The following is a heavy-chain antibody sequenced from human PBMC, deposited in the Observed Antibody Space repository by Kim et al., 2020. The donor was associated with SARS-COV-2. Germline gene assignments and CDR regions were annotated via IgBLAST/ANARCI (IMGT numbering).Heavy chain of an antibody. CDR2: FSVVVGAP. CDR3: AKWGGLAGLNY. J-gene: IGHJ4*02. V-gene: IGHV3-23*01. D-gene: IGHD3-16*01. Sequence: GGSLRLSCAASGFTFSSYAMSWVRQAQGKGLEWVSPFSVVVGAPSYADPGKGRFPFSRANSKTPLFLQMNALGAGDTAFYYGAKWGGLAGLNYWGRGT. CDR1: GFTFSSYA.